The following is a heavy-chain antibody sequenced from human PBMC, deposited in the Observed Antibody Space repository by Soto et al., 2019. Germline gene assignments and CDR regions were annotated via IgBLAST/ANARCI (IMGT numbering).Heavy chain of an antibody. CDR3: ARDERGCTNGVCLYYFDY. V-gene: IGHV3-33*01. J-gene: IGHJ4*02. D-gene: IGHD2-8*01. Sequence: GGSLRLSCAASGFTFSSYGMHWVRQAPGKGLEWVAVIWYDGSNKYYADSVKGRFTISRDNSKNTLYLQMNSLRAEDTAVYYCARDERGCTNGVCLYYFDYWGQGTLVTVSS. CDR2: IWYDGSNK. CDR1: GFTFSSYG.